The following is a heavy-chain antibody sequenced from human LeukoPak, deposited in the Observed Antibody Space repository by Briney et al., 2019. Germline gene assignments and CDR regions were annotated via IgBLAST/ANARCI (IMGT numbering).Heavy chain of an antibody. CDR2: IIPIFGTA. CDR3: ARGSQRTPNYYDSLDYDY. J-gene: IGHJ4*02. V-gene: IGHV1-69*13. Sequence: ASVKVSCKASGGTFSSYAISWVRQAPGQGLEWMGGIIPIFGTANYAQKFQGRVTITADESTSTAYMKLSSLRSEDTAVYYCARGSQRTPNYYDSLDYDYWGQGTLVTVSS. CDR1: GGTFSSYA. D-gene: IGHD3-22*01.